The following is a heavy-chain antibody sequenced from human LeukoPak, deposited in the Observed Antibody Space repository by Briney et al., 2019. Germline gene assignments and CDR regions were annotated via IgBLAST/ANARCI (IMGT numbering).Heavy chain of an antibody. V-gene: IGHV1-2*02. CDR1: GYTFTGYN. J-gene: IGHJ4*02. D-gene: IGHD3-10*01. CDR3: ARDVGSYDY. CDR2: VNPNSGVI. Sequence: ASVKVSCKASGYTFTGYNIHWVRQAPGQGLEWLGWVNPNSGVINYAQKFQGRVTMTTDTSISIAYIELSRLRSDDTAVYCCARDVGSYDYWGQGTLVTVSS.